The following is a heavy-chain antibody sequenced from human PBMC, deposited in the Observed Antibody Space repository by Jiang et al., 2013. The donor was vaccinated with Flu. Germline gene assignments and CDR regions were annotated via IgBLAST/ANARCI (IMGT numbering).Heavy chain of an antibody. CDR2: FSSGST. J-gene: IGHJ6*02. CDR1: WLHQQWYLL. CDR3: ARMLWDLLTGPVDYDYGLDV. Sequence: GLVKPSPDPVPHLRCLWWLHQQWYLLLELGPAATREGTGVDWACFSSGSTSYNASLKSRVTLSLDTSKNQFSLRLNSVTAADTAVYFCARMLWDLLTGPVDYDYGLDVWGQGTTVTVPS. D-gene: IGHD3-9*01. V-gene: IGHV4-30-4*07.